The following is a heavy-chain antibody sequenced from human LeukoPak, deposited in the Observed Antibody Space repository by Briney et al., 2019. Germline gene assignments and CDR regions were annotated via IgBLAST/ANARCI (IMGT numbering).Heavy chain of an antibody. CDR3: ARGLQCPLLKALGHYYMDV. Sequence: SVKVSCKASGGTFSSHAIAWVRQVPGQGPEWMGGIIPVSGAASYAQKFQGRVTITTDESTSTVYMELNSLASDDTAVYYCARGLQCPLLKALGHYYMDVWGEGTTVTVSS. V-gene: IGHV1-69*05. CDR1: GGTFSSHA. J-gene: IGHJ6*03. CDR2: IIPVSGAA. D-gene: IGHD2-2*01.